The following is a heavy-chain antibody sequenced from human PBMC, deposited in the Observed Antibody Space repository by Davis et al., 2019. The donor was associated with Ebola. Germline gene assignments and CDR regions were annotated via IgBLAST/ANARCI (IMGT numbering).Heavy chain of an antibody. D-gene: IGHD3-3*01. Sequence: GGSLRLSCAASGFTFSTYSMTWVRQAPGKGLEWVSSISSDSDYIYYADSVKGRFTISRDNAKNSLYLHMDSLRAEDTAVYYCARDRPLDFFFGDYYGMDVWGKGTTVTVSS. J-gene: IGHJ6*04. CDR3: ARDRPLDFFFGDYYGMDV. CDR2: ISSDSDYI. CDR1: GFTFSTYS. V-gene: IGHV3-21*06.